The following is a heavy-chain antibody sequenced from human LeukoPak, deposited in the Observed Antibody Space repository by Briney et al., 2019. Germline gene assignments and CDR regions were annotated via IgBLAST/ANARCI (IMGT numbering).Heavy chain of an antibody. J-gene: IGHJ5*02. CDR3: ARSDNMERTRTLWFGESFNWFDP. Sequence: ASVKVSCKASGYTFTSYYMQWVRQAPGQGLEWMGIINPSGGSTSYAQKFQGRVTMTRDTSTSTVYMELSSLRSEDTAVYYCARSDNMERTRTLWFGESFNWFDPWGQGTLVTVSS. V-gene: IGHV1-46*01. CDR2: INPSGGST. CDR1: GYTFTSYY. D-gene: IGHD3-10*01.